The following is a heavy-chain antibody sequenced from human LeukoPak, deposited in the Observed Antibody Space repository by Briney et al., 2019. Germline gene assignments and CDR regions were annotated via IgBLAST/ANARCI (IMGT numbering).Heavy chain of an antibody. CDR2: IYSGGNT. CDR1: GFTVSVNY. CDR3: AKAGVSYYYGSGSYQDY. V-gene: IGHV3-66*01. Sequence: GGSLRLSCAAFGFTVSVNYMSWVRQAPGKGLECVSVIYSGGNTYYADSVKGRFTISRDNSKNTLYLQMNSLRAEDTAVYYCAKAGVSYYYGSGSYQDYWGQGTLVTVSS. J-gene: IGHJ4*02. D-gene: IGHD3-10*01.